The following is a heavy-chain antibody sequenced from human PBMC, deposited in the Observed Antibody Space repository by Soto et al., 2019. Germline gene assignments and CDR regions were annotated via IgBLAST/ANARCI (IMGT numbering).Heavy chain of an antibody. V-gene: IGHV4-31*03. Sequence: QVQLQESGPGLVKPSQTLSLTCSVSGASISDDGSYWSWIRQHPGKGLEWLGYIHHSGDTYYSSSLESRLTISVDTSKNQFSLKLSSVTAADTAVYYCARSWTTAAGWANWFDPWGQGTLVIVSS. J-gene: IGHJ5*02. CDR2: IHHSGDT. CDR1: GASISDDGSY. D-gene: IGHD6-13*01. CDR3: ARSWTTAAGWANWFDP.